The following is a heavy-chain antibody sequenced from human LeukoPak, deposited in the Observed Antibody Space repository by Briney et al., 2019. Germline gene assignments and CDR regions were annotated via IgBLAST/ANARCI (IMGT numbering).Heavy chain of an antibody. CDR1: GFTFSGSA. CDR3: TRVYSSSPRYYYYGMDV. J-gene: IGHJ6*02. D-gene: IGHD6-6*01. V-gene: IGHV3-73*01. CDR2: IRSNANSYAT. Sequence: PGGSLRLSCAASGFTFSGSAMHWVRQASGKGLEWVGRIRSNANSYATAYGASVKGRFTISRDDSKNTAYLQMNSLKTEDTAVYSCTRVYSSSPRYYYYGMDVWGQGTTVTVSS.